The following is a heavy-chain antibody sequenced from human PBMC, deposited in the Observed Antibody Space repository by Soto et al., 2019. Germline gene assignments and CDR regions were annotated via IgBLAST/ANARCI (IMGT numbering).Heavy chain of an antibody. CDR2: FVPHSNT. Sequence: PGESLKIYCHGSGCSFSSHWIGLVRQMPGKGLEWMAFFVPHSNTRYSPSFEGQITISADNSISTAFPQWSSLKASETARYYLARHTLGSEVVPGGDDWGQGTTVTVSS. CDR1: GCSFSSHW. D-gene: IGHD2-2*01. J-gene: IGHJ6*02. V-gene: IGHV5-51*01. CDR3: ARHTLGSEVVPGGDD.